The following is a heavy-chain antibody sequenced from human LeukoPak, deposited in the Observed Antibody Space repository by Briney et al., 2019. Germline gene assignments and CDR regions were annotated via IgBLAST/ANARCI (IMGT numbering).Heavy chain of an antibody. Sequence: ETRSLTCTVSGGSIINYYWSWIRQPPWKGLEWIGYISYSGSTDYNPSLKSRVTVSVDTSRNQLSLKLSSVTAADTAVYYCARLNGGAWGQGTLVTVTS. CDR2: ISYSGST. J-gene: IGHJ5*02. CDR1: GGSIINYY. V-gene: IGHV4-59*08. D-gene: IGHD2-8*01. CDR3: ARLNGGA.